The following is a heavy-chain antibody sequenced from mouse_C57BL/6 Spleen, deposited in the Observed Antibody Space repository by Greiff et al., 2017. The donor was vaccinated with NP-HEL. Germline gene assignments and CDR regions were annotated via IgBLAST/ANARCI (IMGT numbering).Heavy chain of an antibody. D-gene: IGHD1-1*01. Sequence: VQLQQSGTELVKPGASVKLSCKASGYTFTSYWMHWVKQRPGQGLEWIGNINPSNGGTNYNEKFKSKATLTVDKSSSTAYMQLSSLTSEDSAVYYCARGHYGSKYFDVWGKGTTVNVSS. V-gene: IGHV1-53*01. CDR3: ARGHYGSKYFDV. CDR1: GYTFTSYW. CDR2: INPSNGGT. J-gene: IGHJ1*03.